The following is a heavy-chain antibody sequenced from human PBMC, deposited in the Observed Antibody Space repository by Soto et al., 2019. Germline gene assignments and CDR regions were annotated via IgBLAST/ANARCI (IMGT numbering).Heavy chain of an antibody. CDR2: IIPIFGTA. Sequence: QVQLVQSGAEVKKPGSSVKVSCKASGGTFSSYAISWVRQAPGQGLEWMGGIIPIFGTANYAQKFQGRVRITAEKSTGTAYMELSSLRSEDTAVYYCARSTGGFGPLIAYWGQGTPVTVAS. CDR1: GGTFSSYA. V-gene: IGHV1-69*06. D-gene: IGHD3-10*01. CDR3: ARSTGGFGPLIAY. J-gene: IGHJ4*02.